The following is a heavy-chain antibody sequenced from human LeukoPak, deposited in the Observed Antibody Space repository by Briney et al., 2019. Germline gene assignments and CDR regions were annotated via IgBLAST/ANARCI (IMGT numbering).Heavy chain of an antibody. D-gene: IGHD3-3*01. V-gene: IGHV4-34*01. J-gene: IGHJ4*02. CDR3: APYRLGSGYFGY. CDR1: GGSINTRDYY. CDR2: INHSGST. Sequence: PSETLSLTCHVSGGSINTRDYYWSWIRQPPGKGLEWIGEINHSGSTNYNPSLKSRVTISVDTSKNQFSLKLSSVTAADTAVYYCAPYRLGSGYFGYWGQGTLVTVSS.